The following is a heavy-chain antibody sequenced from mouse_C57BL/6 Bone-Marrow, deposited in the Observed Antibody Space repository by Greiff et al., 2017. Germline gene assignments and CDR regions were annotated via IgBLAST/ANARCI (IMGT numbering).Heavy chain of an antibody. J-gene: IGHJ1*03. Sequence: VQLQESGAELVKPGDSVTMSCKASGYTFTSYWITWVKQRPGQGLEWIGDIYPGSGSTNYNEKFKSKATLTVDTSSSTAYMQLSSLTSADSAVYYCARPYYSNYWYFDDWGTGTTVTVSS. CDR2: IYPGSGST. D-gene: IGHD2-5*01. CDR1: GYTFTSYW. V-gene: IGHV1-55*01. CDR3: ARPYYSNYWYFDD.